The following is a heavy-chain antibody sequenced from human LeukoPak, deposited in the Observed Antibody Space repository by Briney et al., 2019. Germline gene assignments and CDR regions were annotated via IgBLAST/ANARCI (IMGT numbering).Heavy chain of an antibody. V-gene: IGHV4-4*02. Sequence: SGTLSLTCAVSGDSISDKYWWRWVRQFPDKGLEWIGEAYRSGGTSYNPSLKSRVTVSIDYSKNQFSLKLSSVTAADTAVYYCAREVGINYYDSSGYYYFDYWGQGTLVTVSS. CDR3: AREVGINYYDSSGYYYFDY. D-gene: IGHD3-22*01. J-gene: IGHJ4*02. CDR2: AYRSGGT. CDR1: GDSISDKYW.